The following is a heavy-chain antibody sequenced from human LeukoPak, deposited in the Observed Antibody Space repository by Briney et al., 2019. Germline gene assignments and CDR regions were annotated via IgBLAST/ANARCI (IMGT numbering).Heavy chain of an antibody. Sequence: PGGSLRLSCEASGFTFSSYGMHWVRQAPGKGLEWVAFIRYDGGNKYSADSVKGRFTISRDNSKNTVYLQMNSLRAEDTAVYYCARIGAFDIWGQGTMVTVS. CDR2: IRYDGGNK. CDR1: GFTFSSYG. V-gene: IGHV3-30*02. CDR3: ARIGAFDI. D-gene: IGHD2-15*01. J-gene: IGHJ3*02.